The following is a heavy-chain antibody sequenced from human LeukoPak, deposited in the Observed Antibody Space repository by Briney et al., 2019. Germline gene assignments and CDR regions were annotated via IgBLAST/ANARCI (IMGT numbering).Heavy chain of an antibody. CDR3: AKNCGSGSHAFDI. CDR1: AFTFSTYA. D-gene: IGHD3-10*01. J-gene: IGHJ3*02. Sequence: GGSLRLSCAASAFTFSTYAMTWVRQAPGKGLEWVSSISGSGGGTYYADSVKGRFTISRDNSNNMLYLQMNSLRAEDTAIYYCAKNCGSGSHAFDIWGQGTMVTVSS. CDR2: ISGSGGGT. V-gene: IGHV3-23*01.